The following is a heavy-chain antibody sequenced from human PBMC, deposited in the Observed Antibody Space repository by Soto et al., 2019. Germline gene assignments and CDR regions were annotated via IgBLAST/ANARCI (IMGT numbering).Heavy chain of an antibody. J-gene: IGHJ4*02. CDR1: GFSFRIYS. D-gene: IGHD3-10*01. CDR2: ISSDSGTI. CDR3: ARGRLWSFDF. V-gene: IGHV3-48*02. Sequence: EVQMVESGGDLVQPGGSLRLSCVVSGFSFRIYSMNWVRQAPGKGLEWISYISSDSGTIYYADSLKGRFTISRDNGKNSLYLQMISLRDEDTSVYYCARGRLWSFDFWGQGTLVTVSS.